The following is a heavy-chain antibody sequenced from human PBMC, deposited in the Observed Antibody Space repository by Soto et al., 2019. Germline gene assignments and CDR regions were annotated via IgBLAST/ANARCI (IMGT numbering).Heavy chain of an antibody. V-gene: IGHV4-31*11. CDR3: ARANSGGYGEPAPYYYYGMDV. D-gene: IGHD6-25*01. CDR1: GGSISSGGYY. CDR2: IYYSGST. Sequence: SETLSLTCAVSGGSISSGGYYWSWIRQHPGKGLEWIGYIYYSGSTYYNPSLKSRVTISVDTSKNQFSLKLSSVTAADTAVYYCARANSGGYGEPAPYYYYGMDVWGQGTTVTVSS. J-gene: IGHJ6*02.